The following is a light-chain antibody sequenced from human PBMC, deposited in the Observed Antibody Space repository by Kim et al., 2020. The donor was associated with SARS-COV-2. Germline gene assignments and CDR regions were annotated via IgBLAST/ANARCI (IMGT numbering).Light chain of an antibody. Sequence: SASVGDRVTITCRTSQSISNYLNWYQQKAGTAPQLLIYAASSLHSGVPSRFSGSGSGTDFTLTISSLQPEDVATYYCQQTDTILSFGGGTKVDIK. V-gene: IGKV1-39*01. CDR2: AAS. CDR1: QSISNY. CDR3: QQTDTILS. J-gene: IGKJ4*01.